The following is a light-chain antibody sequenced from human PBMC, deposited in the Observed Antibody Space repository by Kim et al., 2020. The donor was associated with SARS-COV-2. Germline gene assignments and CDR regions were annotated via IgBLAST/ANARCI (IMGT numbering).Light chain of an antibody. V-gene: IGKV3-20*01. J-gene: IGKJ2*01. CDR1: QSVPSNY. Sequence: DIVLTQPPGTLSLSPGERATLSCRASQSVPSNYLAWYQQKSGQAPRLLIFRASSRAAGIPDRFSGSGSATVFTHTISKLEPEVFAVYYGQQYDTSAYTFGQGT. CDR2: RAS. CDR3: QQYDTSAYT.